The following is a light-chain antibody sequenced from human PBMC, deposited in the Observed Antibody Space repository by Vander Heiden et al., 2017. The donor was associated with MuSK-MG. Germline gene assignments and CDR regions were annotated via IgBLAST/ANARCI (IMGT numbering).Light chain of an antibody. J-gene: IGLJ2*01. V-gene: IGLV2-11*01. Sequence: QSALTQPRSVSVSTGQSVTISCTGTSSDVGGYNYVSWYQQHPGKAPKLMIYDVSKRPSGVPDRFSGSKSGNTASLAISGLQAEDEADYCCCSYAGSYSVVFGGGTKLTVL. CDR1: SSDVGGYNY. CDR3: CSYAGSYSVV. CDR2: DVS.